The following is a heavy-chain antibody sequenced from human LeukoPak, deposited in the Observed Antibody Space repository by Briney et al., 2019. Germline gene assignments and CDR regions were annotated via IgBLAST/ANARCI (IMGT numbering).Heavy chain of an antibody. CDR2: IDRSGGST. J-gene: IGHJ4*02. CDR1: GFSFSSYA. V-gene: IGHV3-23*01. CDR3: AKTISAPNIHYFDY. D-gene: IGHD6-6*01. Sequence: GGSLRLSCAVSGFSFSSYAMNWVRQAPEKGLEWVSHIDRSGGSTYYADYVQGRFTTSRDNSMNTLYLQMNSLRAEDTAIYYCAKTISAPNIHYFDYWGQGALVTVSS.